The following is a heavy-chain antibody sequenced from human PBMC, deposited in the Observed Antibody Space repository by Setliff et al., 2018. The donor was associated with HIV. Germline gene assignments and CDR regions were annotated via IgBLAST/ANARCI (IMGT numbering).Heavy chain of an antibody. V-gene: IGHV1-69*05. J-gene: IGHJ6*02. CDR3: ASVPMEYSGYNSDSGSYYYHYGLDV. CDR1: GGTFSTHA. CDR2: IIPIFGTT. D-gene: IGHD5-12*01. Sequence: SVKVSCKASGGTFSTHAINWVRQAPGQGLEWMGGIIPIFGTTHYAQKFQGRVTITTDESTNTAYMELGGLRSEDTAVYYCASVPMEYSGYNSDSGSYYYHYGLDVWGQGTTVTVSS.